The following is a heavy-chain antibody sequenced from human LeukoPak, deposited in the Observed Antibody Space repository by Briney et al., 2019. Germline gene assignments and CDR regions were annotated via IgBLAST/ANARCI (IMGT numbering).Heavy chain of an antibody. CDR2: ISGSGGST. D-gene: IGHD6-13*01. CDR1: GFTFSSYV. CDR3: AKEPRGSSSRLIYFDY. Sequence: GGTLRLSCAASGFTFSSYVMSWVRQAPGKGLEWVSAISGSGGSTYYADSVKGRFTISRDNSKNTLYLHMSSLRAEDTAVYYCAKEPRGSSSRLIYFDYWGQGTLVTVSS. V-gene: IGHV3-23*01. J-gene: IGHJ4*02.